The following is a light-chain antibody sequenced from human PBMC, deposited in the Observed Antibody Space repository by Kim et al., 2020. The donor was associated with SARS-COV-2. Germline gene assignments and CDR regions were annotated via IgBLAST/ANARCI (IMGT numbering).Light chain of an antibody. CDR2: QDD. CDR3: QAWDRSPI. V-gene: IGLV3-1*01. J-gene: IGLJ2*01. Sequence: VSVSPGQTATITCSGDKLGDKYASWYQQKPGQSPVLLIYQDDKRPSRIPERFSGSTSGNTATLTISGTQAMDEADYYCQAWDRSPIFGGGTKVTVL. CDR1: KLGDKY.